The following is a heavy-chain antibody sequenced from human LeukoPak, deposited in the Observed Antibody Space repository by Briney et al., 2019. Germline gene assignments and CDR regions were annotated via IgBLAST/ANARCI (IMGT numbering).Heavy chain of an antibody. CDR2: INHSGST. Sequence: SETLSLTCAVYGGSFSGYYWSWIRQPPGKGLEWIGEINHSGSTNYNPSPKSRVTISVDTSKNQFSLKLSSVTAADTAVYYCARGVESRGKYDYVWGSYHLNHYFDYWGQGTLVTVSS. CDR1: GGSFSGYY. J-gene: IGHJ4*02. CDR3: ARGVESRGKYDYVWGSYHLNHYFDY. D-gene: IGHD3-16*02. V-gene: IGHV4-34*01.